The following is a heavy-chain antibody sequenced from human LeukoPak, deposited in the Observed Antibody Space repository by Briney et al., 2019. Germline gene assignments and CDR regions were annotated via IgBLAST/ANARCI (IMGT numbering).Heavy chain of an antibody. CDR2: IYYSGGT. CDR1: GGSISSGDYY. Sequence: SQTLSLTCTVSGGSISSGDYYWSWIRQPPGKGLEWIGYIYYSGGTYYNPSLKSRVTISVDTSKSQFSLKLSSVTAADTAVYYCARGWDYYDSSGHTYYGMDVWGQGTTVTVSS. D-gene: IGHD3-22*01. J-gene: IGHJ6*02. CDR3: ARGWDYYDSSGHTYYGMDV. V-gene: IGHV4-30-4*01.